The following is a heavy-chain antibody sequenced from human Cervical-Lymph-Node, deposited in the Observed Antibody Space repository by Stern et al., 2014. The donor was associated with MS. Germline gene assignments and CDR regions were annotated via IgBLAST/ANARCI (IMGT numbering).Heavy chain of an antibody. CDR1: RFNFDDYA. J-gene: IGHJ6*02. V-gene: IGHV3-9*01. Sequence: EVQLVESGGGLVQPGRSLRLSCAGSRFNFDDYAMHWVRQAPGRGLERVSSIRWYSGSMEYADSVKGRFTISRDNAKNSLYLQMDSLRVEDTAIYYCAKDISSGRWEAQYYYGMDVWGQGTTVTVSS. CDR3: AKDISSGRWEAQYYYGMDV. D-gene: IGHD6-19*01. CDR2: IRWYSGSM.